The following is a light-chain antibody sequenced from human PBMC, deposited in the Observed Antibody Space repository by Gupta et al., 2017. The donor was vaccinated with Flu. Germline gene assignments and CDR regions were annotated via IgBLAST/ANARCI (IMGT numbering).Light chain of an antibody. Sequence: YQLTQAPAMSVSPGQTATITCSGSALSKQYVYWYRQRPGQAPVLLIYKDTERASGIPDRISGSSSGTRVTLTIRGVQTEDEADYYCQSADITGASRVFGGGTKLIVL. CDR1: ALSKQY. CDR3: QSADITGASRV. J-gene: IGLJ3*02. V-gene: IGLV3-25*02. CDR2: KDT.